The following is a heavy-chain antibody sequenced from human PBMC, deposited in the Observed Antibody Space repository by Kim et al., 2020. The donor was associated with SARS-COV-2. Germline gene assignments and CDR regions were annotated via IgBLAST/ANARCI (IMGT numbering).Heavy chain of an antibody. CDR3: ARSGWFGEPLSDYFGMDV. CDR2: IYHSGST. CDR1: GGSISSSDW. Sequence: SETLSLTCAVSGGSISSSDWWSWVRQPPGKGLEWIGEIYHSGSTNYNPSLKSRVTISVDKSKKQFSLKLTSVTAADTAVYYCARSGWFGEPLSDYFGMDVWGQGTTVTVSS. D-gene: IGHD3-10*01. V-gene: IGHV4-4*02. J-gene: IGHJ6*02.